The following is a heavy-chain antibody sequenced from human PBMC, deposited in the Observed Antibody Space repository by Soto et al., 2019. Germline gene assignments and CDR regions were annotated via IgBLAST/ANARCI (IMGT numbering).Heavy chain of an antibody. V-gene: IGHV4-59*08. CDR1: GGSINSYY. D-gene: IGHD5-12*01. Sequence: PSETLSLTCTVSGGSINSYYWSWIRQPPGKGLEWIGYISDSGSTNYNPSLRSRVTISLDTSRSQFSLKVSSVTAADTAVYYCARTYSGYYFDYWGRGTLVTVSS. CDR2: ISDSGST. CDR3: ARTYSGYYFDY. J-gene: IGHJ4*02.